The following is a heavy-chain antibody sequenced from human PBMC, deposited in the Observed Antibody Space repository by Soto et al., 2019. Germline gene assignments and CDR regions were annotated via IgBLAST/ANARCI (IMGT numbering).Heavy chain of an antibody. CDR2: INPSGGST. CDR1: GYTFTSYY. CDR3: ARGYYYDSSGYYPGAFDI. V-gene: IGHV1-46*01. Sequence: GASVKVSCKASGYTFTSYYMHWVLQAPGQGLGWMGIINPSGGSTSYAQKFQGRVTMTRDTSTSTVYMELSSLRSEDTAVYYCARGYYYDSSGYYPGAFDIWGQGTMVTVSS. J-gene: IGHJ3*02. D-gene: IGHD3-22*01.